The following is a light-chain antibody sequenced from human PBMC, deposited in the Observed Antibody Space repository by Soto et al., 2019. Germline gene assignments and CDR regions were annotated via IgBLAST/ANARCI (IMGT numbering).Light chain of an antibody. CDR3: QQYNTGPYT. CDR2: GTS. Sequence: EIVMTLSPVALSVSPGERAALSCRASQSVGRNFAWYQQRPGQAPRVLIYGTSTRATGVPARFSGSGSGTDFALTISSLHSEDLAVYYCQQYNTGPYTFGQGPRLEIK. J-gene: IGKJ2*01. CDR1: QSVGRN. V-gene: IGKV3-15*01.